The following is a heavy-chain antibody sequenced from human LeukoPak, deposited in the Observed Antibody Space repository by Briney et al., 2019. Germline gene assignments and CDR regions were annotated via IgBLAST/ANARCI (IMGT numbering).Heavy chain of an antibody. V-gene: IGHV4-39*02. CDR1: GGSISSSSDY. D-gene: IGHD3-22*01. Sequence: SETLSLTCTVSGGSISSSSDYWGWIRQPPGKGLEWIGSIYYSGNTYYNPSLKSRVTISLDTSKNQFSLKLSSVTAADTAVYYCARDQYDSSGTLFDYWGQGTLVTVSS. CDR2: IYYSGNT. J-gene: IGHJ4*02. CDR3: ARDQYDSSGTLFDY.